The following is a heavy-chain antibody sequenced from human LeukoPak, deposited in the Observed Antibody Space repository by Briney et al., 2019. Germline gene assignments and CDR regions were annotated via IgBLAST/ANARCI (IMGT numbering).Heavy chain of an antibody. CDR1: GGSISSGGYY. Sequence: NPSQTLSLTCTVSGGSISSGGYYWSWIRQHPGKGLEWIGYIYYSGSTYYNPSLKSRVTISVDTSKNQLSLKLSSVTAADTAVYYCARASSGYYYDYWGQGTLVTVSS. D-gene: IGHD3-22*01. CDR3: ARASSGYYYDY. V-gene: IGHV4-31*03. J-gene: IGHJ4*02. CDR2: IYYSGST.